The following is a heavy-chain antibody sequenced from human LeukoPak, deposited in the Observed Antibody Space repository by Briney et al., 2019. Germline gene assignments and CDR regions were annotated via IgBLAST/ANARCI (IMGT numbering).Heavy chain of an antibody. CDR2: INHSGST. D-gene: IGHD3-22*01. V-gene: IGHV4-34*01. CDR3: ARGPRRAYYYDSSGYNNWFDP. Sequence: KSSATLSLTCAVYGGSFSGYYWSWIRQPPGKGLEWIGEINHSGSTNYNPSLKSRVTISVDTSKNQFSLKLSSVTAADTAVYYCARGPRRAYYYDSSGYNNWFDPWGQGTLVTVSS. CDR1: GGSFSGYY. J-gene: IGHJ5*02.